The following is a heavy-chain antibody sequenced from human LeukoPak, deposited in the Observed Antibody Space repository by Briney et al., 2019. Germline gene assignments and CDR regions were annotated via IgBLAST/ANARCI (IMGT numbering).Heavy chain of an antibody. D-gene: IGHD4-17*01. CDR3: TREISYGDPKGYYYYMDV. CDR2: INHSGST. V-gene: IGHV4-34*01. CDR1: GGSFSGYY. Sequence: PSETLSLTCAVYGGSFSGYYWSWIRQPPGKGLEWIGEINHSGSTNYNPSLKSRVTISVDTSKNQFSLKLSSVTAADTAVYYCTREISYGDPKGYYYYMDVWGKGTTVTISS. J-gene: IGHJ6*03.